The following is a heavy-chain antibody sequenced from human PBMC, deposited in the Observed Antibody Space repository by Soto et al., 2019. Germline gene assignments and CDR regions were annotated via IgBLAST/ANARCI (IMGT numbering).Heavy chain of an antibody. J-gene: IGHJ4*02. V-gene: IGHV1-69*01. CDR3: AVTQFDTSGYYPSVLEL. CDR1: GGTFKSYV. D-gene: IGHD3-22*01. CDR2: IIPFLGSA. Sequence: QVQLEQSGAEVEKPGSSVKVSCKPSGGTFKSYVLNWVRQAPGQGLEWMGGIIPFLGSADYAQKFQDRVTITADESTSTAYLELSSLRSEDSAVYYCAVTQFDTSGYYPSVLELWGQGTLVTVAS.